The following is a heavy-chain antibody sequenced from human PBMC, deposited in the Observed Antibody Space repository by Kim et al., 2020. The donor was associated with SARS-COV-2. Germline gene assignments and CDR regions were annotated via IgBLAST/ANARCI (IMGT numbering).Heavy chain of an antibody. CDR1: GFTFSSYW. J-gene: IGHJ6*02. CDR2: IKYQGNEK. CDR3: ARSNAMDV. Sequence: GGSLRLSYAASGFTFSSYWMTWVRQAPGKGLEWVANIKYQGNEKYYVDSVKGRFTISRDDAENSVFLQMNSLRAEDTAIYYCARSNAMDVWGQGTTVSVSS. V-gene: IGHV3-7*03.